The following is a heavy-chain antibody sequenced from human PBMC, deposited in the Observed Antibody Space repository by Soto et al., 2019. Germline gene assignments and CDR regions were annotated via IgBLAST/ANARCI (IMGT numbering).Heavy chain of an antibody. CDR2: IIHSGST. CDR1: GGSISGYY. Sequence: QVQLQQWGAGLLEPTETLSLTCAVLGGSISGYYWSWIRQPPEKGLEWIGEIIHSGSTNYKPSLRSRVTISLDTSKNQFSLKLSSATAADTVAYFCASGRGTHHYYGVDVWGPGTTVTVSS. V-gene: IGHV4-34*12. CDR3: ASGRGTHHYYGVDV. D-gene: IGHD1-26*01. J-gene: IGHJ6*02.